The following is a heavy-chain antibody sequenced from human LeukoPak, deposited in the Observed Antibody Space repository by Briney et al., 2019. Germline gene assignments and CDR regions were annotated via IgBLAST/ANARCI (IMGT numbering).Heavy chain of an antibody. D-gene: IGHD1-14*01. Sequence: SETLSLTCTVSGGSISSYYWSWIRQPPGKGLEWIGYIYYSGSTNYNPSLKSRVTISVDTSKNQFSLKLSSVTAADTAVYYCARGAQRVTLINRYYYYGMDVWGQGTTVTVSS. CDR1: GGSISSYY. CDR3: ARGAQRVTLINRYYYYGMDV. CDR2: IYYSGST. J-gene: IGHJ6*02. V-gene: IGHV4-59*01.